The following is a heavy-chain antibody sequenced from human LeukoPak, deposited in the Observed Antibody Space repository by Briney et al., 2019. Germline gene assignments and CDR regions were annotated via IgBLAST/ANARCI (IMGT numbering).Heavy chain of an antibody. Sequence: GGSLRLSCAASGFTFGDYAMHWVRQAPGKGLEWVSGISWNSGSIGYADSVKGRFTISRDNAKNSLYLQMNSLRAEDTALYYCAKGGREQLGYYFDYWGQGTLVTVSS. J-gene: IGHJ4*02. CDR2: ISWNSGSI. V-gene: IGHV3-9*01. D-gene: IGHD6-13*01. CDR1: GFTFGDYA. CDR3: AKGGREQLGYYFDY.